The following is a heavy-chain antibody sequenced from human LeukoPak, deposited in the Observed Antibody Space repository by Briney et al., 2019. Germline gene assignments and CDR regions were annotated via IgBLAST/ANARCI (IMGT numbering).Heavy chain of an antibody. Sequence: ASVKVSCKASGYTFTSYAMNWVRQAPGQGLEWMGWINTNTGNPTYAQGFTGRFVFSLDTFDSTAYLQISSLKAEDTAVYYCARGPDIVLMVYTNWFDPWGQGTLVTVSS. CDR1: GYTFTSYA. D-gene: IGHD2-8*01. J-gene: IGHJ5*02. V-gene: IGHV7-4-1*02. CDR2: INTNTGNP. CDR3: ARGPDIVLMVYTNWFDP.